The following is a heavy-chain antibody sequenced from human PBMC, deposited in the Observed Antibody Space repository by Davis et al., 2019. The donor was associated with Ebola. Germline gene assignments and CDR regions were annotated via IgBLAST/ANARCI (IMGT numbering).Heavy chain of an antibody. CDR2: IYSGGST. CDR1: GFIFSSYT. V-gene: IGHV3-53*04. Sequence: GGSLRLSCAASGFIFSSYTMNWVRQAPGKGLEWVSVIYSGGSTYYADSVKGRFTISRHNSKNTLYLQMNSLRAEDTAVYYCASEYSSSPDPYYYYGMDVWGQGTTVTVSS. J-gene: IGHJ6*02. D-gene: IGHD6-6*01. CDR3: ASEYSSSPDPYYYYGMDV.